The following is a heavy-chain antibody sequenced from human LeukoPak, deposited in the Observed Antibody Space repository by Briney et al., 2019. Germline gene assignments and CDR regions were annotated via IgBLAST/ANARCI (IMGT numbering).Heavy chain of an antibody. J-gene: IGHJ5*02. CDR1: GGSINSYY. Sequence: SETLSLTCTVSGGSINSYYWSCIRQRPGKGRECIGYIHYTGSTNYNPSLKSRVTISVDTSKNQFSLKLSSVTAADTAIYYCARGGYYGSGNDFRFDPWGQGTLVTVSS. CDR2: IHYTGST. D-gene: IGHD3-10*01. V-gene: IGHV4-59*01. CDR3: ARGGYYGSGNDFRFDP.